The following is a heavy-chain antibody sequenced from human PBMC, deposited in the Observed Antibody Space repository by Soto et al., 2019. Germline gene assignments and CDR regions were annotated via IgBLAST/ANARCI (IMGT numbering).Heavy chain of an antibody. D-gene: IGHD5-12*01. Sequence: GSLRLSCAASGFTFSSYDMNWVRQAPGKVLEWVSYISGGSSRIFYADSVKGRFTISRDNAKNSLYLQMNSLRDEDTGVYYCARVIYGGWSTIKDYYYYAMDVWGQGTTVTVSS. V-gene: IGHV3-48*02. CDR2: ISGGSSRI. CDR1: GFTFSSYD. J-gene: IGHJ6*02. CDR3: ARVIYGGWSTIKDYYYYAMDV.